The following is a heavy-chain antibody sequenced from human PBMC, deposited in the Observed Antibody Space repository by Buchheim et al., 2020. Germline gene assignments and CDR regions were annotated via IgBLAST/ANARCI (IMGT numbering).Heavy chain of an antibody. Sequence: EVQLVESGGGLVQPGGTLRLSCAASGLTFSSYWMSWVRQDPGKGLVWVSRINGDGRSTNYAESAKGRFTISRDNTKNTLYLQMSSLSADDTAVYYCVGGYSSSWMHFWGQGTL. V-gene: IGHV3-74*01. CDR2: INGDGRST. CDR1: GLTFSSYW. CDR3: VGGYSSSWMHF. D-gene: IGHD6-13*01. J-gene: IGHJ4*02.